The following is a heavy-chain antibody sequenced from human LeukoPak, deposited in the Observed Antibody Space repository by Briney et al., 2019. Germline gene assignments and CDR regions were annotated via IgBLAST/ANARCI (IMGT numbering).Heavy chain of an antibody. V-gene: IGHV1-2*02. CDR3: AREKVGYNFYYFDY. Sequence: ASVKVSCKTSGDTFTAYFMHWVRQAPGQGLEWMGWINPDTGGTNYAQRFQDRVTMTRDTSISTAYMELSRLTSDDTAVYYCAREKVGYNFYYFDYWGQGTLVTVSS. D-gene: IGHD5-24*01. J-gene: IGHJ4*02. CDR1: GDTFTAYF. CDR2: INPDTGGT.